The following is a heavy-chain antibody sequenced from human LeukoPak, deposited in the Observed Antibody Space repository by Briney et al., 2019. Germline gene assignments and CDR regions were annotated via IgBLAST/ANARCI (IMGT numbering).Heavy chain of an antibody. J-gene: IGHJ4*02. CDR1: GYTFTGYY. Sequence: GASVTVSCKASGYTFTGYYMHWVRQAPGQGLEWLGWINPNSGGTNYAQKFQGRVTMTRDTSISTAYMELSRLRSDDTAVYYCARPLSSGPYFDYWGQGTLVTVSS. CDR3: ARPLSSGPYFDY. CDR2: INPNSGGT. V-gene: IGHV1-2*02. D-gene: IGHD6-19*01.